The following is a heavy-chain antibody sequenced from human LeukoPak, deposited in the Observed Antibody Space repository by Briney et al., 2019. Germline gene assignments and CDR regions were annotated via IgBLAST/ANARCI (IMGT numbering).Heavy chain of an antibody. D-gene: IGHD3-22*01. V-gene: IGHV1-18*01. CDR3: ARGSTARYYYDRSGYYRGAFDY. CDR2: ISTYNGNT. CDR1: GYTFTSYG. Sequence: GASVKVSCKASGYTFTSYGINWVRQAPGQGLEWMGWISTYNGNTNYAQKLQGRVAMTTDTSTTTAYMELRSLRSDGTAVYYCARGSTARYYYDRSGYYRGAFDYWGQGTLVTVSS. J-gene: IGHJ4*02.